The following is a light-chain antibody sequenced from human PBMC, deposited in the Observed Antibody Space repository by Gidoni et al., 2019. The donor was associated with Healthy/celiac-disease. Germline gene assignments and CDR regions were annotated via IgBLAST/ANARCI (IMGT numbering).Light chain of an antibody. CDR1: QSITSY. J-gene: IGKJ1*01. V-gene: IGKV1-39*01. CDR2: AAS. CDR3: QQSYSNPRT. Sequence: DIQMTQYPSSLSASVGDRVTITCRASQSITSYLNWYQQKPGKAPKLLIYAASSLQSGVPSRFSGSGSGTDFTLTISSLQPEDFATYYCQQSYSNPRTFGQGTKVEIK.